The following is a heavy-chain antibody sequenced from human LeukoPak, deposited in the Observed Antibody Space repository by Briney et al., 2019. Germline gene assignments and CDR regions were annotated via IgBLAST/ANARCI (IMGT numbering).Heavy chain of an antibody. CDR3: ARDSPYSTSPMFDS. Sequence: SETLSLTCTVSGGSISSSSYYWGWIRQPPGKGLEWIGSIYYSGSTYYNPSLKSRVTISEDTSKNQSSLKLSSVTAADTAMYYCARDSPYSTSPMFDSWGQGTLVTVSS. V-gene: IGHV4-39*07. CDR2: IYYSGST. J-gene: IGHJ4*02. CDR1: GGSISSSSYY. D-gene: IGHD6-6*01.